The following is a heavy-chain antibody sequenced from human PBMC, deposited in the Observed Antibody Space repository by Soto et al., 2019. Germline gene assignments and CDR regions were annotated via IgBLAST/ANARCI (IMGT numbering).Heavy chain of an antibody. CDR3: AHLMITYGGVIGDDAFDR. J-gene: IGHJ3*02. D-gene: IGHD3-16*02. V-gene: IGHV2-5*02. Sequence: SGPTLVNPTETLTLTCTFSGFSLSTRGVGVGWIRQPPGKALEWLAVIYWDEGRRYSPSLKSRLIITKDTSKNQVFLIMTNMDPVDTATYYCAHLMITYGGVIGDDAFDRWGQGTLVTVSS. CDR1: GFSLSTRGVG. CDR2: IYWDEGR.